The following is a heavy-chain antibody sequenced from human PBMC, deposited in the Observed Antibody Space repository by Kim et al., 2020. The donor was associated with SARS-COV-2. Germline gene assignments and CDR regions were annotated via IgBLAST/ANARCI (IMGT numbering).Heavy chain of an antibody. D-gene: IGHD1-26*01. J-gene: IGHJ4*02. CDR2: MNPNSGNT. V-gene: IGHV1-8*01. CDR1: GYTFTSYD. Sequence: ASVKVSCKASGYTFTSYDINWVRQATGQGLEWMGWMNPNSGNTGYAQKFQGRVTMTRNTSISTAYMELSSLRSEDTAVYYCARGDLKGGATYDWGQGTLVTVSS. CDR3: ARGDLKGGATYD.